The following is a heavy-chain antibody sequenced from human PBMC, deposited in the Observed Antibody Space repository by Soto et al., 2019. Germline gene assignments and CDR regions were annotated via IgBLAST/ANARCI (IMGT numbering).Heavy chain of an antibody. CDR1: VFTFSYFA. J-gene: IGHJ4*02. Sequence: WWSLRLSCSASVFTFSYFAMGWFRQAPGKGLEWVSVISNTGDLIYYADSVRGRFTISRDNSKNTLFLQMNSLRAEDTAVYFCAKDATRTDGWYHFDYWGQGALVTVSS. CDR3: AKDATRTDGWYHFDY. CDR2: ISNTGDLI. D-gene: IGHD6-19*01. V-gene: IGHV3-23*01.